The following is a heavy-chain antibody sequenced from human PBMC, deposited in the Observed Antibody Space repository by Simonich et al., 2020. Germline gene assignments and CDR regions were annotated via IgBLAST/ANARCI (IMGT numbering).Heavy chain of an antibody. D-gene: IGHD2-21*01. CDR3: ARAGSPLGVGNDAFDI. J-gene: IGHJ3*02. Sequence: QVQLVESGGGVVQPGRSLRLSCAASGFTFSSYGMHWVRQAPGKWLGWVAVRWDDGSNKYYADSVKGRFTISRDNSKNTLYLQMNSLRAEDTAVYYCARAGSPLGVGNDAFDIWGQGTMVTVSS. CDR1: GFTFSSYG. V-gene: IGHV3-33*01. CDR2: RWDDGSNK.